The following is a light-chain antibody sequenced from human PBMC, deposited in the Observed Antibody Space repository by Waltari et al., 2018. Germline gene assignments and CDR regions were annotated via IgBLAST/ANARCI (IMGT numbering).Light chain of an antibody. CDR2: EFS. CDR3: TSNAGTTGV. CDR1: SSDIGLNNY. Sequence: QSALTQPPSASGSPGQSVTISCTGTSSDIGLNNYVSWYQQPPGKAPKRIIYEFSKRPSGVPDRFSGSKSGNTASLTVSGLQPEDEADYYCTSNAGTTGVFGSGTKVTVL. V-gene: IGLV2-8*01. J-gene: IGLJ1*01.